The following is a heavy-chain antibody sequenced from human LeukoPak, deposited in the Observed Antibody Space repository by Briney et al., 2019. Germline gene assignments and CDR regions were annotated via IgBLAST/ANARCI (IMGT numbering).Heavy chain of an antibody. CDR1: GYSISSGYY. D-gene: IGHD6-6*01. CDR3: ARDGGSSSLVPTKRGSVDY. J-gene: IGHJ4*02. Sequence: SETLSLTCTVSGYSISSGYYWGWIRQPPGKGLEWIGSIYHSGSTYYNPSLKSRVTISADTSKNQFSLKLSSVTAADTAVYYCARDGGSSSLVPTKRGSVDYWGQGTLVTVSS. CDR2: IYHSGST. V-gene: IGHV4-38-2*02.